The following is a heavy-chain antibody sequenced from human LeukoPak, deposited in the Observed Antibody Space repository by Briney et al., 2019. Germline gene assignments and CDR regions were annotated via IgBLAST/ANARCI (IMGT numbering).Heavy chain of an antibody. V-gene: IGHV5-51*01. J-gene: IGHJ4*02. Sequence: GESLKISCKGSGYSFTSYWIGWVRQMPGKGLEWMGFIYPGDSDTRYSPSFQGQVTISADKSISTAYLQWSSLKASDTAMYYCAIPQTNYDSSGYYSPLDYWGQGTLVTVSS. D-gene: IGHD3-22*01. CDR1: GYSFTSYW. CDR3: AIPQTNYDSSGYYSPLDY. CDR2: IYPGDSDT.